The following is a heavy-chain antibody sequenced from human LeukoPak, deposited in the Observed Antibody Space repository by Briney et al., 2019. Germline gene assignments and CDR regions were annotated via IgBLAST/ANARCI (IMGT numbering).Heavy chain of an antibody. Sequence: SETLSLTCIVSGDSISTYYWSWIRQPPGKGLVWIGYIFYSGSTNYNPSLKSRVTISADTSKNQFSLKLSSVTAADTAVYYCARGILTGLDYFEYWGQGILVTVSS. CDR1: GDSISTYY. J-gene: IGHJ4*02. D-gene: IGHD3-9*01. V-gene: IGHV4-59*01. CDR2: IFYSGST. CDR3: ARGILTGLDYFEY.